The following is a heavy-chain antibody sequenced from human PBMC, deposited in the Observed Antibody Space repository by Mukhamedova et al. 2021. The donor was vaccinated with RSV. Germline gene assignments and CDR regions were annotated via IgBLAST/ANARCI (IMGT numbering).Heavy chain of an antibody. V-gene: IGHV4-39*01. J-gene: IGHJ4*02. CDR2: IYYSGST. CDR3: ARRGSGWYQFDY. Sequence: ISSDTYYWGWIRQPPGKGLQWIGTIYYSGSTYYNPSLKSRVTISVDTSKNQFSLKLSSVTAADTAVYYCARRGSGWYQFDYWGQGTLVTVSA. CDR1: ISSDTYY. D-gene: IGHD6-19*01.